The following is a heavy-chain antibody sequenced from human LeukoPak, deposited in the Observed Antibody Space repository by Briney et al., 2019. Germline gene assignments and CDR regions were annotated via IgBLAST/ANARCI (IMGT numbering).Heavy chain of an antibody. CDR2: ITPDEIT. D-gene: IGHD1-1*01. Sequence: PGGSLRLSCAASGFTFRNYWMHWLRQAPGKGLVWFSRITPDEITTYADSVKGGFTISRDNAKNMLYLQMNSLRAEDTAVYYCATERAGTSGYIVFDNWGQGTLVTVSS. CDR1: GFTFRNYW. V-gene: IGHV3-74*01. J-gene: IGHJ4*02. CDR3: ATERAGTSGYIVFDN.